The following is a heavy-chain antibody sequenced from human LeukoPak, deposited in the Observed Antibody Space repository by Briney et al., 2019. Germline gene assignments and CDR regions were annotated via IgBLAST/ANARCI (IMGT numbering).Heavy chain of an antibody. Sequence: PSETLSLTCFVSAYSISSGYYWGWIRQPPGKGLEWIGNIHHSGSTYYNPSLRSRVTISVDTSKNQLFLKLSSVTAADTAVYYCARVAAGIGFFQHWGQGTLVTVSS. D-gene: IGHD6-13*01. J-gene: IGHJ1*01. CDR1: AYSISSGYY. V-gene: IGHV4-38-2*02. CDR3: ARVAAGIGFFQH. CDR2: IHHSGST.